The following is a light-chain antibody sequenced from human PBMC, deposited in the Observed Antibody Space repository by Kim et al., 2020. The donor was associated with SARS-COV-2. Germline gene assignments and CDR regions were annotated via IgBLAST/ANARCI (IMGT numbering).Light chain of an antibody. CDR2: QDS. CDR1: KLGDKY. CDR3: QAWDSSTEV. V-gene: IGLV3-1*01. J-gene: IGLJ3*02. Sequence: SYELTQPPSVSVSPGQTASITCSGDKLGDKYACWYQQKPGQSPVLVIYQDSKRPSGIPERFSGSNSGNTATLTISGTQAMDEADYYCQAWDSSTEVFGGGTTLSV.